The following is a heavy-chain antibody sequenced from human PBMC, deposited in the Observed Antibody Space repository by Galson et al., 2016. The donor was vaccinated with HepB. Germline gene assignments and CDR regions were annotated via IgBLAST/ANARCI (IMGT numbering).Heavy chain of an antibody. J-gene: IGHJ3*01. CDR2: ISAYNGNT. CDR3: ARTTTMVRGVLIPDAFDF. Sequence: QSGAEVTKPGASVKVSCEASGYTFTSFGISWVRQAPGQGLEWLGWISAYNGNTNYAQKFQGRVTMTTDTSTSTAYMELRSLRSDDTAVYYCARTTTMVRGVLIPDAFDFWGQGTMVTVSS. D-gene: IGHD3-10*01. CDR1: GYTFTSFG. V-gene: IGHV1-18*01.